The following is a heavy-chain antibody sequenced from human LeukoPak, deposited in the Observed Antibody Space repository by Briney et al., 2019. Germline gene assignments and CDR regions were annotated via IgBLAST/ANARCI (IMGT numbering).Heavy chain of an antibody. Sequence: GASVKVSCKASGYTFTDYYMHWVRQAPGQGLEWMGWINPNSGGTNYAQKFQGRVTMTRDTCISTAYMEVSRLRSDDTATYYCARNIQEQWLVQGYWGQGTLVTVSS. CDR2: INPNSGGT. D-gene: IGHD6-19*01. V-gene: IGHV1-2*02. CDR3: ARNIQEQWLVQGY. CDR1: GYTFTDYY. J-gene: IGHJ4*02.